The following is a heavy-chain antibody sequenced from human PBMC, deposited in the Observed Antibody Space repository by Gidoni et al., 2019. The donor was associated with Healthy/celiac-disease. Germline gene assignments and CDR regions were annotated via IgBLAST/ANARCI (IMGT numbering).Heavy chain of an antibody. D-gene: IGHD2-21*02. CDR1: GFTCSSYW. CDR3: ARDREGVVVTAIQPGYLYYYYGMDV. J-gene: IGHJ6*02. V-gene: IGHV3-7*03. CDR2: IKQDGSEK. Sequence: EVQLVESGGGLVQPGGSLRRSCAASGFTCSSYWMSWVRQAPGKGLEWVANIKQDGSEKYYVDSVKGRFTISRDNAKNSLYLQMNSLRAEDTAVYYCARDREGVVVTAIQPGYLYYYYGMDVWGQGTTVTVSS.